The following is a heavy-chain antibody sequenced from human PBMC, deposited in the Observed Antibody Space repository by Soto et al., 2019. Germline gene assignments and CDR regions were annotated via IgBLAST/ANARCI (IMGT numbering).Heavy chain of an antibody. J-gene: IGHJ4*02. CDR3: ARGVVVAHFDY. D-gene: IGHD3-22*01. Sequence: SETLSLTCSVSGGSISSGGYYWSWIRQHPGKGLEWIGYIYSSGSTYYNPSPKSRVTISVDTSKNQFSLKLSSVTAADTAVYYCARGVVVAHFDYWGQGTLVTVSS. V-gene: IGHV4-31*03. CDR1: GGSISSGGYY. CDR2: IYSSGST.